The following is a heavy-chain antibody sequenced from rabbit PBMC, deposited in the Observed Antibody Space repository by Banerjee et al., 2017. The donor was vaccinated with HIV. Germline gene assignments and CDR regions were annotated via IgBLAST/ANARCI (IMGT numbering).Heavy chain of an antibody. CDR3: ARDGSGISDGYHL. CDR2: ISAGYSGST. V-gene: IGHV1S45*01. D-gene: IGHD6-1*01. CDR1: GFSFSSGYW. Sequence: QEQLVESGGGLVQPGGSLKLSCKASGFSFSSGYWICWVRQAPGKGLEWIACISAGYSGSTYYASWAKGRFTISKTSSTTVTLQMTSLTAADTATYFCARDGSGISDGYHLWGQGTLVTVS. J-gene: IGHJ3*01.